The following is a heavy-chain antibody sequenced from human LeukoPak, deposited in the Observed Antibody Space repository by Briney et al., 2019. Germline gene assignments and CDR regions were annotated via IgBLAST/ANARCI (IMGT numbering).Heavy chain of an antibody. D-gene: IGHD4-23*01. CDR2: ISYDGSNK. V-gene: IGHV3-30-3*02. Sequence: PGGSLRLSCAASGFTFSSYAMHWVRQAPGKGLEWVAVISYDGSNKYYADSVKGRFTISRDNSKNTLYLQMNSLRAEDTAVYYCAKSLGGNWHDAFDIWGQGTMVTVSS. J-gene: IGHJ3*02. CDR3: AKSLGGNWHDAFDI. CDR1: GFTFSSYA.